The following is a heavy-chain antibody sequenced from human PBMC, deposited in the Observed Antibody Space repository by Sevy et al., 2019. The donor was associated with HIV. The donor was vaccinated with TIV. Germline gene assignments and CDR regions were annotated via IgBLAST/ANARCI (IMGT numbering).Heavy chain of an antibody. CDR1: GFTFSDYY. CDR3: ARRAVNWDYFEY. J-gene: IGHJ4*02. CDR2: ISGLSNYI. Sequence: GGSLRLSCTASGFTFSDYYMSWIRQAPGKGLEWVSYISGLSNYINYADSVKGRFSISRDNVKDSLYLQINSLRADDTAVYFCARRAVNWDYFEYRGQGTLVTVSS. D-gene: IGHD3-16*01. V-gene: IGHV3-11*06.